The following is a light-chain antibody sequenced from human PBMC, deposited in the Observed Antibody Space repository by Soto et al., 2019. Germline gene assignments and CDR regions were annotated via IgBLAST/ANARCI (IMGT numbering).Light chain of an antibody. CDR3: QQYGERPGT. CDR1: QYIGSA. V-gene: IGKV3-15*01. CDR2: DAS. Sequence: TVMTQSPATLSVSPGDIATLSSMASQYIGSAVAWYHQRSGQAPRLLIFDASIRVPTTPARFSGSVSGTEFTVTIISLESKGFAVYSCQQYGERPGTFGQGTKVDIK. J-gene: IGKJ1*01.